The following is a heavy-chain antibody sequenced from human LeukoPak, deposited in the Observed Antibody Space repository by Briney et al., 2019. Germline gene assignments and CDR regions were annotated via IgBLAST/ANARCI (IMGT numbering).Heavy chain of an antibody. CDR1: GGTFSSYA. D-gene: IGHD3-10*01. Sequence: SVKVSCKASGGTFSSYAISWVRQAPGQGLEWMGRIIPIFGTANYAQKFQDRVTITTDESTSTAYMELSSLRSEDTAVYFCARGFGESDQNWFDPWGQGTLVTVVS. CDR2: IIPIFGTA. V-gene: IGHV1-69*05. J-gene: IGHJ5*02. CDR3: ARGFGESDQNWFDP.